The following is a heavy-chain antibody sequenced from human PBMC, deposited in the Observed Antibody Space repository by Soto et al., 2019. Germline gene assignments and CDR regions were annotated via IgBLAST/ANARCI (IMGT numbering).Heavy chain of an antibody. Sequence: PGGSLRLSCAASGFTFSSYGMHWVRQAPGKGLEWVAVISYDGSNKYYADSVKGRFTISRDNSKNTLYLQMNSLRAEDTAVYYYARAVGFGEVAPTFDYWGQGTLVTVSS. D-gene: IGHD3-10*01. CDR1: GFTFSSYG. CDR2: ISYDGSNK. CDR3: ARAVGFGEVAPTFDY. V-gene: IGHV3-30*03. J-gene: IGHJ4*02.